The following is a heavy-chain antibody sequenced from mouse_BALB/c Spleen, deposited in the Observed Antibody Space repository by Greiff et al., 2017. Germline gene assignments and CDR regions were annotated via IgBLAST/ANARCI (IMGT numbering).Heavy chain of an antibody. CDR1: GYTFTDYE. D-gene: IGHD1-1*01. V-gene: IGHV1-15*01. J-gene: IGHJ4*01. CDR2: IDPETGGT. CDR3: TSVNYYGSSYGVRAMDY. Sequence: QVQLKQSGAELVRPGASVTLSCKASGYTFTDYEMHWVKQTPVHGLEWIGAIDPETGGTAYNQKFKGKATLTADKSSSTAYMELRSLTSEDSAVYYCTSVNYYGSSYGVRAMDYWGQGTSVTVSS.